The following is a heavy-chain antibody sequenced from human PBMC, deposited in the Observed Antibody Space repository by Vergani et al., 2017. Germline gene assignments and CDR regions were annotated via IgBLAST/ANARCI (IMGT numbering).Heavy chain of an antibody. CDR1: VYSFTSYW. Sequence: EVQLVQSGAEVKKPGESLKISCKGSVYSFTSYWIGWVRQMPGKGLEWMGIIYAGDSDVRYSPSFQGQVTMSVDKSLSTAYLQWSSLKASDTATYYCAKTHDFSSLYSSYNWFDPWGQGTQVTVSS. CDR3: AKTHDFSSLYSSYNWFDP. CDR2: IYAGDSDV. D-gene: IGHD3-3*01. V-gene: IGHV5-51*03. J-gene: IGHJ5*02.